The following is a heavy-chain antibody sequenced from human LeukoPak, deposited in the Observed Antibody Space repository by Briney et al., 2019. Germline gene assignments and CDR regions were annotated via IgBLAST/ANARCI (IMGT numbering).Heavy chain of an antibody. CDR3: ARWDPFDAFDI. CDR1: GGSISSSNW. V-gene: IGHV4-4*02. CDR2: IYHSGST. D-gene: IGHD1-26*01. J-gene: IGHJ3*02. Sequence: PSGTLSLTCAVSGGSISSSNWWNWVRQPPGKGLEWIGQIYHSGSTNCNPSLKSRVTISVDTSKNQFSLKLSSVTAADTAVYYCARWDPFDAFDIWGQGTMVTVSS.